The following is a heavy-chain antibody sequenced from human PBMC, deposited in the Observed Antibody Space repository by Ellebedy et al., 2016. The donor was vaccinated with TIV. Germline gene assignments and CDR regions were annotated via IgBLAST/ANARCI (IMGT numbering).Heavy chain of an antibody. V-gene: IGHV3-7*03. Sequence: PGGSLRLSCAASGFTFSSYWMSWVRLAPEKGLEWVANIKEDGSDTYYVDSVKGRFTISRDSAENSLYLQMNSMRAEDTAVYYCARGRYTSGWYPDYFDYWGQGTLVTVSS. D-gene: IGHD6-19*01. CDR2: IKEDGSDT. CDR1: GFTFSSYW. CDR3: ARGRYTSGWYPDYFDY. J-gene: IGHJ4*02.